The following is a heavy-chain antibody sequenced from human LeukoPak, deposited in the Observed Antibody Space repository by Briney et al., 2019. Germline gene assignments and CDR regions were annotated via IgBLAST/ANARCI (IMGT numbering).Heavy chain of an antibody. D-gene: IGHD3-10*01. J-gene: IGHJ5*02. CDR2: IYTSGST. V-gene: IGHV4-61*02. CDR1: GGSISSGSYY. Sequence: SETLSLTCTVSGGSISSGSYYWSWIRQPAGKGLEWIGRIYTSGSTNYNPFLKSRVTISVDTSKNQFSLKLSSVTAADTAVYYCARGTYNYGSGSYPWFDPWGQGTLVTVSS. CDR3: ARGTYNYGSGSYPWFDP.